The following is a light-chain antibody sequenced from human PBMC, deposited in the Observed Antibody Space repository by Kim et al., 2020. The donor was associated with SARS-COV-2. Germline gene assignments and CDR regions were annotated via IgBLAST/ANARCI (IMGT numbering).Light chain of an antibody. CDR2: DGS. J-gene: IGLJ3*02. Sequence: GHSITISCTGTSPTVGAYKYVSWTQQHPGQAPSLMFYDGSKRPSGFSNRSPGSKSGTAATLTISGLQAEDEADYDCSSYTSSNTRVFGGGTKVTVL. CDR1: SPTVGAYKY. V-gene: IGLV2-14*03. CDR3: SSYTSSNTRV.